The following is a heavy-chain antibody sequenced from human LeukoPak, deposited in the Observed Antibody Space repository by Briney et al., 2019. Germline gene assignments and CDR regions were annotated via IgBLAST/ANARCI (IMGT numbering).Heavy chain of an antibody. CDR1: GFTFSNAW. D-gene: IGHD1-26*01. J-gene: IGHJ4*02. V-gene: IGHV3-48*02. CDR2: ISSSSSTI. Sequence: GGSLRLSCAASGFTFSNAWMSWVRQAPGKGLEWVSYISSSSSTIYYADSLKGRFTISRDNAKNSLYLQMNSLRDEDTAVYYCARDSIVGASTDFDYWGQGTLVTVSS. CDR3: ARDSIVGASTDFDY.